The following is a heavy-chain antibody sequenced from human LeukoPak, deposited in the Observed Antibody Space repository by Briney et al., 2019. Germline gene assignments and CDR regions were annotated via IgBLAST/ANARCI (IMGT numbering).Heavy chain of an antibody. V-gene: IGHV4-39*07. J-gene: IGHJ3*02. CDR3: ARGLNNRKSGRRFDVFEI. CDR1: GGSISSSSYY. D-gene: IGHD1-14*01. CDR2: IYYSGST. Sequence: SETLSLTCTVSGGSISSSSYYWGWIRQPPGKGLEWIGSIYYSGSTYYNPSLKSRVTISVDTSKNQFSLKLSSVTAADTAVYYCARGLNNRKSGRRFDVFEIWGQGTMVTVSS.